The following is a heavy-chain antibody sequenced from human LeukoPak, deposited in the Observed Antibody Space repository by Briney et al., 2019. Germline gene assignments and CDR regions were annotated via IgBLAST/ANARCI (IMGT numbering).Heavy chain of an antibody. CDR1: GYTFTSYG. CDR3: ARGPVGYCSSTSCYGIHYYYYYMDV. CDR2: ISAYNGNT. V-gene: IGHV1-18*01. D-gene: IGHD2-2*01. J-gene: IGHJ6*03. Sequence: ASVKVSCKASGYTFTSYGISWVRQAPGQGLEWMGWISAYNGNTNYAQKLQGRVTMTTDTSTSTAYMELSSLRSEDTAVYYCARGPVGYCSSTSCYGIHYYYYYMDVWGKGTTVTISS.